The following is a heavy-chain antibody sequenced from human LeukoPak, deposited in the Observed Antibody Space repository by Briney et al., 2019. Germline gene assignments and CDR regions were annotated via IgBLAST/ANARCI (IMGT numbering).Heavy chain of an antibody. D-gene: IGHD6-6*01. J-gene: IGHJ5*02. CDR1: GYRFTSYW. CDR3: ARCIAARPPYCRFDP. CDR2: IYPGDSYT. V-gene: IGHV5-51*01. Sequence: GESLKISCKGSGYRFTSYWIGWARQMPGKGLEWMGIIYPGDSYTRYSPSFQGQVAISADKSISTAYLQWSSLKASDTAMYYCARCIAARPPYCRFDPWGQGTLVTVSS.